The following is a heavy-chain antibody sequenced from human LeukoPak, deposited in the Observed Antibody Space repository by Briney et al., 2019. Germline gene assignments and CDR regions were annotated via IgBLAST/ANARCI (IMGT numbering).Heavy chain of an antibody. CDR1: GASISTYY. CDR3: AIRGRAARDY. CDR2: IYYSGST. Sequence: PSETLSLTCTVSGASISTYYWRWIRQPPGKGLEWIGYIYYSGSTSYNPSFKSRVTISPDTSKNEFSLKLSSVTAADTAVYYCAIRGRAARDYWGQGTLVTVSS. D-gene: IGHD6-25*01. J-gene: IGHJ4*02. V-gene: IGHV4-59*08.